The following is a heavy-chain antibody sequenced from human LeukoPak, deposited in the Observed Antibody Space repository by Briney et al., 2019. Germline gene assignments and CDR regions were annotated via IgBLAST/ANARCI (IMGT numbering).Heavy chain of an antibody. Sequence: PSETLSLTCTVSGDSISSTNYYWGWIRQFPGKGLEWIGSVYYSGSTYYNPSLKSRVTVSVDTSKNQCSLKLSSVTAADTAVYYCARPPYCSGGSCFSGGYWYFDLWGRGTLVTVSS. V-gene: IGHV4-39*01. CDR2: VYYSGST. CDR1: GDSISSTNYY. D-gene: IGHD2-15*01. CDR3: ARPPYCSGGSCFSGGYWYFDL. J-gene: IGHJ2*01.